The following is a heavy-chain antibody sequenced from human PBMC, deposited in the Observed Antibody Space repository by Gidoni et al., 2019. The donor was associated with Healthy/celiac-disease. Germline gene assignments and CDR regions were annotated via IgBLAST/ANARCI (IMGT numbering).Heavy chain of an antibody. V-gene: IGHV3-30*18. CDR3: AKEKTASLDY. CDR1: GFTFSSYC. J-gene: IGHJ4*02. Sequence: QVQLVAAGGGVVQPGRSLRLSCAASGFTFSSYCMHWVRQAPGKGLEWVAVISYDGSNKYYADSVKGRFTISRDNSKHTLYLQMNSLRAEDTAVYYCAKEKTASLDYWGQGTLVTVSS. CDR2: ISYDGSNK. D-gene: IGHD5-18*01.